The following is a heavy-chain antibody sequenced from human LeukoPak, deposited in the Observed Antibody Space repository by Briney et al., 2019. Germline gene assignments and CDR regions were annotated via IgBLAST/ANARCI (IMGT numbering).Heavy chain of an antibody. CDR2: ISSSSSYI. CDR3: ASTNFWSGYWLDY. V-gene: IGHV3-21*01. CDR1: GFTFTSYE. Sequence: TGGSLRLSCAASGFTFTSYEMNWVRQAPGKGLEWVSSISSSSSYIYYADSVKGRFTISRDNAKNSLYLQMNSLRAEDTAVYYCASTNFWSGYWLDYWGQGTLVTVSS. D-gene: IGHD3-3*01. J-gene: IGHJ4*02.